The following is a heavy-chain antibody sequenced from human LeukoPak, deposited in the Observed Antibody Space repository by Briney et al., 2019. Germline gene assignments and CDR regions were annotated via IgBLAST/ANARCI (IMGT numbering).Heavy chain of an antibody. Sequence: GASVKVSFKVSGYTLTELSMHWVRQAPGKGLEWMGGFDPEDGETIYAQNFQGRVTMTEDTSTDTAYMELSSLRSEDTAVYYCATPGPYCGGDCYFSSIDYWGQGTLVTVSS. D-gene: IGHD2-21*02. CDR3: ATPGPYCGGDCYFSSIDY. CDR1: GYTLTELS. J-gene: IGHJ4*02. CDR2: FDPEDGET. V-gene: IGHV1-24*01.